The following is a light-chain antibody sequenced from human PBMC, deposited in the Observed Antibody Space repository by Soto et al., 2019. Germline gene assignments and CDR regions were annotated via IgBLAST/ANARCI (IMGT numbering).Light chain of an antibody. CDR2: GAS. CDR1: QTVRSD. Sequence: EIVMTQSPATLSVSPVERATLSCRASQTVRSDFAWYQQKPGQAPRLLIYGASTRATGIPARFSGSGSGTEFTLTINSLQSEDFAVYYCQQYNNWPRTFGQGTKVDIK. CDR3: QQYNNWPRT. J-gene: IGKJ1*01. V-gene: IGKV3-15*01.